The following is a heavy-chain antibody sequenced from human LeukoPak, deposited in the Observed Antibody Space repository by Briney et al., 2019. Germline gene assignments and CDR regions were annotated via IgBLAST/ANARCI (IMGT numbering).Heavy chain of an antibody. V-gene: IGHV3-49*04. CDR3: TRDFGRDGYNDC. Sequence: PGGSLRLSGAAPGLTFRSYWMHWVRQAPGKGLEWVGFIRSKAYGGTTEYAASVKGRFTISRDDSKSIAYLQMNSLKTEDTAVYYCTRDFGRDGYNDCWGLGILVTVSS. CDR2: IRSKAYGGTT. D-gene: IGHD5-24*01. J-gene: IGHJ4*02. CDR1: GLTFRSYW.